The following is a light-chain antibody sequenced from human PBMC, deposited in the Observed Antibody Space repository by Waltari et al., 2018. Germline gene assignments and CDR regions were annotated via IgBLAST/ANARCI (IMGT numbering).Light chain of an antibody. CDR2: DVS. J-gene: IGLJ2*01. CDR3: SSYTRVSASVV. CDR1: SSDIGTYNY. Sequence: QSALTQPASVSGSPGQSITISCTGTSSDIGTYNYASWYQQHPGRAPKLIIYDVSKRPSGVAMRFSGSKSDNTASLTISGLQAEDEADYYCSSYTRVSASVVFGGGTKLTVL. V-gene: IGLV2-14*03.